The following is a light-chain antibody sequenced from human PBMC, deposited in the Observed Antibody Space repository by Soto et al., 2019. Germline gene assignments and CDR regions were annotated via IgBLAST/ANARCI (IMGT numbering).Light chain of an antibody. V-gene: IGLV2-23*02. J-gene: IGLJ1*01. CDR1: NNDIGYYFL. CDR3: CSSAGRYTPLYV. CDR2: EVT. Sequence: QSVLTQPASVSGSPGQSITISCTGTNNDIGYYFLVSWYQHHPGRAPKLIIYEVTKRPSGISNRFSGSKSGNTASLTISGLQAEDEAHYYCCSSAGRYTPLYVFGNVTKVTVL.